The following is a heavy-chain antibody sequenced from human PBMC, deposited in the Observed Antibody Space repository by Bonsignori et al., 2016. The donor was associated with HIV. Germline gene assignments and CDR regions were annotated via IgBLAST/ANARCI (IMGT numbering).Heavy chain of an antibody. J-gene: IGHJ4*02. CDR3: ARDPGQWLVRPFYFDC. D-gene: IGHD6-19*01. V-gene: IGHV1-18*01. Sequence: WVRQAPGQGLEWMGWISAYNGDTNYAQKLQGRVTMTTDTSTSTAYMELRSLRSDDTAVYYCARDPGQWLVRPFYFDCWGQGTLVTVSS. CDR2: ISAYNGDT.